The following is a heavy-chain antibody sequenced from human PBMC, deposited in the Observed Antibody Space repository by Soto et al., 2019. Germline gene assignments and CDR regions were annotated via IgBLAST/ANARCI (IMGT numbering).Heavy chain of an antibody. CDR2: MNPSDGST. D-gene: IGHD2-8*02. CDR3: ARDPRGYCTGGRCRKLDY. J-gene: IGHJ4*02. CDR1: GYTFTSYH. V-gene: IGHV1-46*01. Sequence: QVQLVQSGAEAKKTGASVTVSCKASGYTFTSYHMHWVRQAPGEGPEWMGRMNPSDGSTAYAQKFQGRVTMTRDTATSTAYMEISSLTSGDTAVYYCARDPRGYCTGGRCRKLDYWGQGTLVTVSS.